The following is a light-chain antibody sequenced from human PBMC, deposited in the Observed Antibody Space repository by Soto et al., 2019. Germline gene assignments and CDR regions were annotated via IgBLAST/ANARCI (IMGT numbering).Light chain of an antibody. J-gene: IGLJ1*01. Sequence: SVLTQPPSASGSPGQSVTISCTGTKSDIGVYDFVSWYQHHPGKAPRLIIYEVVQRPSGVPDRFSGSKSGNTASLTVSGLQAADEADYFCKSYAGSNNYVFGSGTKVTVL. CDR1: KSDIGVYDF. CDR2: EVV. V-gene: IGLV2-8*01. CDR3: KSYAGSNNYV.